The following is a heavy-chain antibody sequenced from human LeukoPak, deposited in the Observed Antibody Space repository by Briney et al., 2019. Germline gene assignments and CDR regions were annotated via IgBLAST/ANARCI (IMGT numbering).Heavy chain of an antibody. CDR3: ARPLMYYYGSETYFWFDP. CDR1: GFTFSSYS. D-gene: IGHD3-10*01. CDR2: ISGSGGST. V-gene: IGHV3-23*01. J-gene: IGHJ5*02. Sequence: GGSLRLSCAASGFTFSSYSMSWVRRAPGKGLEWVSAISGSGGSTYYADSVKGRFTISRDNAKTSLYLQMNSLRAEDTAVYYCARPLMYYYGSETYFWFDPWGQGTLVTVSS.